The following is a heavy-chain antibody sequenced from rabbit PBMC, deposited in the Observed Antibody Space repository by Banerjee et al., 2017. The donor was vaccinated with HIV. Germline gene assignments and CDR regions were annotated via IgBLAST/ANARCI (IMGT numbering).Heavy chain of an antibody. D-gene: IGHD4-1*01. V-gene: IGHV1S45*01. Sequence: QEQLEESGGGLVKPEGSLTLTCKASGFDLSSYYYMCWVRQAPGKGLEWIACIGTGGGSTWYASWVNGRFTIAKTSSTTVTLQMTSLTAADTSTYFCARGVSTSGRGYGLWGPGTLVTVS. J-gene: IGHJ4*01. CDR3: ARGVSTSGRGYGL. CDR2: IGTGGGST. CDR1: GFDLSSYYY.